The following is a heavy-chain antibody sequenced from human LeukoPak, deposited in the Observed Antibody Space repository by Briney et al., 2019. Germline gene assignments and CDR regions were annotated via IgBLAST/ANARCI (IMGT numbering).Heavy chain of an antibody. D-gene: IGHD5-12*01. CDR1: GGSISSSSYY. CDR2: IYYSGST. CDR3: ARGGLATILDDNWFDP. V-gene: IGHV4-39*07. J-gene: IGHJ5*02. Sequence: SETLSLTCTVSGGSISSSSYYWGWIRQPPGKGLEWIGSIYYSGSTYHNPSLKSRVTISVDTSKNQFSLKLSSVTAADTAVYYCARGGLATILDDNWFDPWGQGTLVTVSS.